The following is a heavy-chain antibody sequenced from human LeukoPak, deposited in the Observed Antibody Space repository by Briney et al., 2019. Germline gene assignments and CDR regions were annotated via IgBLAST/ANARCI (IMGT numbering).Heavy chain of an antibody. D-gene: IGHD3-10*01. Sequence: QPGGTLRLSCAASGFTFNIYGMSWVRQAPGKGLEWVSVLYTAGPTYYADSVQGRFTISRDNSKNTLFLQMDNLRADDTATYYCARSGPSVLWSKSFDYWGQGALVTVSS. CDR3: ARSGPSVLWSKSFDY. CDR2: LYTAGPT. CDR1: GFTFNIYG. J-gene: IGHJ4*02. V-gene: IGHV3-66*01.